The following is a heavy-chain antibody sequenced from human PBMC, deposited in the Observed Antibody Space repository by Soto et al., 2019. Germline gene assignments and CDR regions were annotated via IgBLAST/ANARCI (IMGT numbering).Heavy chain of an antibody. V-gene: IGHV3-21*01. CDR2: ISSSSSYI. J-gene: IGHJ5*02. CDR1: GFTFSSYS. Sequence: PGGSLRLSCAASGFTFSSYSMNWVRQAPGKGLEWVSSISSSSSYIYYADSVKGRFTISRDNAKNSLYLQMNSLRAEDTAVYYCARGATTGRRFDPWGQGTQVTVSS. D-gene: IGHD4-4*01. CDR3: ARGATTGRRFDP.